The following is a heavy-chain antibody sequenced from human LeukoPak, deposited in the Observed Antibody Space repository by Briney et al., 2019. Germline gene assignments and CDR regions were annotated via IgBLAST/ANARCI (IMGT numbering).Heavy chain of an antibody. CDR2: VDPEDGET. D-gene: IGHD3-9*01. CDR3: ARTQAYDILTGYPDGDAFDI. V-gene: IGHV1-69-2*01. J-gene: IGHJ3*02. Sequence: ASVKVSCKVSGYTFTDYYMHWVQQAPGKGLEWMGLVDPEDGETIYAEKFQGRVTITADTSTDTVDMELSSLRSEDTAVYYCARTQAYDILTGYPDGDAFDIWGQGTMVTVSS. CDR1: GYTFTDYY.